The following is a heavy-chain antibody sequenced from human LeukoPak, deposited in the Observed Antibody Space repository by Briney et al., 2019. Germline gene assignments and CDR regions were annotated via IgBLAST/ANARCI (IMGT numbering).Heavy chain of an antibody. CDR3: ARVYQSAEYYFDY. J-gene: IGHJ4*02. CDR1: GGSIDSYY. D-gene: IGHD2-2*01. Sequence: PSETLSLTCTVSGGSIDSYYWSWVRQPPGKGLEGIGYIYYTGSTEYHPSLKSRVTISLDTSTNQFSLKLTSVTAADTAVYYCARVYQSAEYYFDYWGQGNLVSVSS. CDR2: IYYTGST. V-gene: IGHV4-59*01.